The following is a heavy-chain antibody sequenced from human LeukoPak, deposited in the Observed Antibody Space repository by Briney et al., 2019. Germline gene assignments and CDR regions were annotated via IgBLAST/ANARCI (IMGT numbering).Heavy chain of an antibody. CDR3: ARFVSSSWYRWFDP. V-gene: IGHV4-59*01. CDR2: IYYSGST. CDR1: GGSISSYY. J-gene: IGHJ5*02. Sequence: PSETLSLTCTVSGGSISSYYWSWIRQPPGKGLEWIGYIYYSGSTNYNPSLKSRVTISVDTSKNQFSLKLSSVTAADPAVYYCARFVSSSWYRWFDPWGQGTLVTVSS. D-gene: IGHD6-13*01.